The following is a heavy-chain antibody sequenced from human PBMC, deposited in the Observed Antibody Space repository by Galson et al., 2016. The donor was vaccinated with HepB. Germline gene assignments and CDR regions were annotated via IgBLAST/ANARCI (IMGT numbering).Heavy chain of an antibody. CDR3: AGGGRKGLWGYYFDY. CDR1: GGSISSGGYY. J-gene: IGHJ4*02. D-gene: IGHD5-18*01. V-gene: IGHV4-31*03. Sequence: TLSLTCTVSGGSISSGGYYWSWIRQHPGKGLEWIGYIYHLGNTYFNPSLKSRVTMSVDASKNQFSLKLSSVTAADTAVDYCAGGGRKGLWGYYFDYWGQGTLVPVSS. CDR2: IYHLGNT.